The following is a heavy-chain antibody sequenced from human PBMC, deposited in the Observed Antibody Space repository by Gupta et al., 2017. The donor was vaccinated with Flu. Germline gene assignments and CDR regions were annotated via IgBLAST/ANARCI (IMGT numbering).Heavy chain of an antibody. J-gene: IGHJ4*02. V-gene: IGHV3-9*01. CDR2: INWNSDNI. Sequence: DYAMHWVRQAPGKGLEWGSTINWNSDNIEYADAGKGRFTIYRDNAKNYLFLQMNSLRDDDKALYYCAKDIDRGSEAGHFDHWCQGTLVTVSS. D-gene: IGHD3-10*01. CDR1: DYA. CDR3: AKDIDRGSEAGHFDH.